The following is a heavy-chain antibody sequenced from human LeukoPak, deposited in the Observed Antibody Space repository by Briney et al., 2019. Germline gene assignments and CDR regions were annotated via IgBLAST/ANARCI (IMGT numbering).Heavy chain of an antibody. CDR3: ARAKGRYSSGWHEDYYYMDV. Sequence: GGSLRLSCAASGFTFSSYSMNWVRQAPGKGLEWVSSISSSSSYIYYADSVKGRFTISRDNAKNSLYLQMNSLRAGDTAVYYCARAKGRYSSGWHEDYYYMDVWGKGTTVTVSS. J-gene: IGHJ6*03. CDR2: ISSSSSYI. D-gene: IGHD6-19*01. V-gene: IGHV3-21*01. CDR1: GFTFSSYS.